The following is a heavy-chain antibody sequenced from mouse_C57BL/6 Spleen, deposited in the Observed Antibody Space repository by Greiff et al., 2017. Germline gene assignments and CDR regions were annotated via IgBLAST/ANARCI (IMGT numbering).Heavy chain of an antibody. J-gene: IGHJ2*01. V-gene: IGHV14-4*01. CDR2: IVPGNCHT. CDR1: GFNIKDDY. CDR3: TTYATVVAFAY. D-gene: IGHD1-1*01. Sequence: EVQLQQSGAELVRPGASVKLSCTASGFNIKDDYMHWVKQRPEQGLEWIGWIVPGNCHTDYASKFQGMATITADTSSNTAFLHLSSLTSEDTAVDYCTTYATVVAFAYWGQGTTLTVSS.